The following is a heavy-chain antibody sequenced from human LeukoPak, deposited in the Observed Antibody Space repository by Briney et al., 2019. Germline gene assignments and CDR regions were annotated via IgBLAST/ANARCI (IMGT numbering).Heavy chain of an antibody. Sequence: GGSLRLSCAASGFTFSSYGMHWVRQAPGKGLEWVSAISGSGGSTYYADSVKGRFTISRDNSKNTLYLQMNSLRAEDTAVYYCAKVIEGGGWYTGPFDYWGQGTLVTVSS. CDR1: GFTFSSYG. CDR2: ISGSGGST. J-gene: IGHJ4*02. D-gene: IGHD6-19*01. CDR3: AKVIEGGGWYTGPFDY. V-gene: IGHV3-23*01.